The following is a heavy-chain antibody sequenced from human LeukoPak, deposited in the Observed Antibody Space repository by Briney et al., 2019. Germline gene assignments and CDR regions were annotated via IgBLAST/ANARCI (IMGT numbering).Heavy chain of an antibody. J-gene: IGHJ4*02. CDR1: GYIFNSYG. CDR2: INVYNGNT. D-gene: IGHD3-22*01. V-gene: IGHV1-18*01. CDR3: ARDVGNYYDSSGYTFEH. Sequence: GASVKVSCKAFGYIFNSYGIGWVRQAPGQGLEWMGWINVYNGNTNYAQKFQGRVTMTTDTSTSTAYMEMRSLRSDDTAVYYCARDVGNYYDSSGYTFEHWGQGTLVTVSS.